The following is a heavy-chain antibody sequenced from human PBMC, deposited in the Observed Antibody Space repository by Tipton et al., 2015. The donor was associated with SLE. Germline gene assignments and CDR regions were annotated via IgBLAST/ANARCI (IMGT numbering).Heavy chain of an antibody. J-gene: IGHJ4*02. CDR2: LSSSGST. CDR3: ASFPLGLRPPLY. D-gene: IGHD4-17*01. CDR1: GDSISNYF. Sequence: TLSLTCTVSGDSISNYFWTWIRQPPGKGLEWIGYLSSSGSTKYNPSLKSRVTISVDTSKNQFSLKLTSVTAADTAVYYCASFPLGLRPPLYWGQGALVTVSS. V-gene: IGHV4-4*08.